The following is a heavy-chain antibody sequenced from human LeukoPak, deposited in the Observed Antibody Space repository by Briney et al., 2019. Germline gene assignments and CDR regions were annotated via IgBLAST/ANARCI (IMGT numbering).Heavy chain of an antibody. CDR3: ASDYYDILTGYADFDY. V-gene: IGHV3-21*01. D-gene: IGHD3-9*01. CDR2: ISSSSSYI. CDR1: GFTLSSYS. Sequence: GGSLRLSCAASGFTLSSYSMNWVRQAPGKGLEWVPSISSSSSYIYYADSVRGRFTISRDNAKNSLYLQMNSLRAEDTAVYYCASDYYDILTGYADFDYWGQGTLVTVSS. J-gene: IGHJ4*02.